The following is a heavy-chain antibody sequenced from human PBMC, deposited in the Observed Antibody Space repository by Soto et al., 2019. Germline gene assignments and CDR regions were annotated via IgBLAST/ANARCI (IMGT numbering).Heavy chain of an antibody. CDR3: ATRDPDLWFGDYYGLDV. Sequence: QVQLVQSGAEVKKPGASVKVSCKASGYTFTSYDINWVRQATGQGLEWMGWMNPNSGNTGYAQKVQGRVTMTRNTSISTAYMELSSVRSEDTAVYYCATRDPDLWFGDYYGLDVWGQGTTVTVSS. J-gene: IGHJ6*02. CDR1: GYTFTSYD. CDR2: MNPNSGNT. D-gene: IGHD3-10*01. V-gene: IGHV1-8*01.